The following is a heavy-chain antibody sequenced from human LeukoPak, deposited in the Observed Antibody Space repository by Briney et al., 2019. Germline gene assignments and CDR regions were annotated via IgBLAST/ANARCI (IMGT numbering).Heavy chain of an antibody. Sequence: GASVKVSCKASGYTFTGYYMHWVRQAPGQGLEWMGWINPNSGGTNYAQKFQGRVTMTRDTSIGTAYMELSRLRSDDTAPYYCARGTTLTTLPYYYYYMDVWGEGTTVTVSS. CDR3: ARGTTLTTLPYYYYYMDV. CDR2: INPNSGGT. CDR1: GYTFTGYY. V-gene: IGHV1-2*02. J-gene: IGHJ6*03. D-gene: IGHD4-17*01.